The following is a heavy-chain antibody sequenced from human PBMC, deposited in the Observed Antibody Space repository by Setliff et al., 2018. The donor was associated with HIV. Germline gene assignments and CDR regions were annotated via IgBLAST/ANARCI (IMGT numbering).Heavy chain of an antibody. J-gene: IGHJ6*03. CDR3: VRGYCSSTTCYEDYYYMDV. CDR2: IFFTGNT. Sequence: PSETLSLTCTVSGGSISGYYWSWIRQPPGKGLEYIGSIFFTGNTIYNPSLKARVTLSVDMSKNQVFLRLSSVTAADTAVYYCVRGYCSSTTCYEDYYYMDVWGQGRQVTVSS. CDR1: GGSISGYY. V-gene: IGHV4-59*01. D-gene: IGHD2-2*01.